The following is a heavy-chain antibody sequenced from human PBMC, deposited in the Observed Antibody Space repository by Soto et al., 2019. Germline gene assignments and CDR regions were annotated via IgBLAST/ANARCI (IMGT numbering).Heavy chain of an antibody. J-gene: IGHJ4*02. CDR1: GYTFTSYD. CDR3: ARDSYSSSSSDFDY. D-gene: IGHD6-6*01. Sequence: QVQLVQSGAEVKTPGASVKVSCKASGYTFTSYDINWVRQATGQGLEWMGWMDPNSGNTGYAHKFQGRVTMTRNTSISTAYMELSSLRSEDTAVYYCARDSYSSSSSDFDYWGQGTLVTVSS. CDR2: MDPNSGNT. V-gene: IGHV1-8*01.